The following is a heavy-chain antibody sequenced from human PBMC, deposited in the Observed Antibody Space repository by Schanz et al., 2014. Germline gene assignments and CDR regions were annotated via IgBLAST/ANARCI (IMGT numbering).Heavy chain of an antibody. CDR2: ISAFDDKT. J-gene: IGHJ3*01. CDR3: ARETTIITGGAFDV. V-gene: IGHV1-18*01. Sequence: QVQLVQSGAEVKKPGASVKLSCKASGYTFTSYDINWVRQATGQGPEWMGWISAFDDKTDYAQNFQGRLIMTTDTSTTTVYMELRGLRSDDTAVYYCARETTIITGGAFDVWGQGTMVTVSS. CDR1: GYTFTSYD. D-gene: IGHD3-9*01.